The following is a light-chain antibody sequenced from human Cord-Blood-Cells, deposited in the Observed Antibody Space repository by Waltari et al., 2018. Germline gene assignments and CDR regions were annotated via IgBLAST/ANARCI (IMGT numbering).Light chain of an antibody. V-gene: IGLV3-19*01. CDR1: SLRSYY. J-gene: IGLJ2*01. Sequence: AVSVALGQTVRIPCQGDSLRSYYASWYQQKPGQAPVLVIYGKNNRPSGIPDRFSGSSSGNTASLTITGAQAEDEADYYCNSRDSSGNHVVFGGGTKLTVL. CDR2: GKN. CDR3: NSRDSSGNHVV.